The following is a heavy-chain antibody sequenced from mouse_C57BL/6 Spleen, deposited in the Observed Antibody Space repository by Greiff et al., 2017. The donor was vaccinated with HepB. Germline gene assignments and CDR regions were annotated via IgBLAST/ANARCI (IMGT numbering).Heavy chain of an antibody. CDR1: GFTFSSYG. CDR2: ISSGGSYT. V-gene: IGHV5-6*01. D-gene: IGHD4-1*01. J-gene: IGHJ1*03. CDR3: ARQNWDVDWYFDV. Sequence: EVHLVESGGDLVKPGGSLKLSCAASGFTFSSYGMSWVRQTPDKRLEWVATISSGGSYTYYPDSVKGRFTISRDNAKNTLYLQMSSLKSEDTAMYYCARQNWDVDWYFDVGGTGTTVTVSS.